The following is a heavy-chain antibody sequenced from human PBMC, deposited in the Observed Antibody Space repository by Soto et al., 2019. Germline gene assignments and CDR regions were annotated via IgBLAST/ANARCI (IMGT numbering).Heavy chain of an antibody. J-gene: IGHJ5*02. CDR3: ARPAGRLANWFDP. V-gene: IGHV1-46*01. CDR1: GYTFTDYR. Sequence: QVQLVQSGAEVKTPGASVKVSCTASGYTFTDYRMIWVRQAPGQGLEWMGIINPSGASTNYAQKFQGRVTLTRDSFTSTVYMELSSLRSEDTAVYYCARPAGRLANWFDPWGQGTLVTVAS. CDR2: INPSGAST. D-gene: IGHD6-6*01.